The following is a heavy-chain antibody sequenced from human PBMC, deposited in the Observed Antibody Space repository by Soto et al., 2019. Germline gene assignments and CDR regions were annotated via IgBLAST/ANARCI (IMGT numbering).Heavy chain of an antibody. D-gene: IGHD3-10*01. V-gene: IGHV3-53*01. CDR2: IYSTGTT. CDR3: AKDGRGSGSHYNSFGY. Sequence: EVQLVESGGGLIQPGGSLKLSCAASGFTVGNNYMSWVRQAPGKGLEWVSLIYSTGTTKYADSVKGRFTVSRDKAEIPLHLQMTSPRAEDTAVYYCAKDGRGSGSHYNSFGYWGQGTLVTVSS. J-gene: IGHJ4*02. CDR1: GFTVGNNY.